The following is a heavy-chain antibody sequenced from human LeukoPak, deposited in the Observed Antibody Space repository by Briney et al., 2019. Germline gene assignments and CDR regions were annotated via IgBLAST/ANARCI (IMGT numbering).Heavy chain of an antibody. D-gene: IGHD6-19*01. CDR3: AKGSGSGWYGWFDP. CDR2: IDASGVNT. V-gene: IGHV3-23*01. J-gene: IGHJ5*02. CDR1: RFTFSGYA. Sequence: GGSLRLFCAASRFTFSGYAMYWVRQAPGKGLEWVSCIDASGVNTYYADSVKGRFTISRDNSNNTLYLQMNSLGAEDTAVYYCAKGSGSGWYGWFDPWGQGTLVTVSS.